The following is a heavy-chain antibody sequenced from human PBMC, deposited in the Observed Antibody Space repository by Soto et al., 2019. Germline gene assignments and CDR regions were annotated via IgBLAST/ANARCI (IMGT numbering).Heavy chain of an antibody. CDR2: ISAYNGNT. D-gene: IGHD3-3*01. Sequence: QVQLVQSGAEVKKPGASVKVSCKASGYTFTSYGISWVRQAPGQGLEWMGWISAYNGNTNYAQKLQGRVTMNTDTSTSTAYMELRSLRSDDTAVYYCARVGPGADFWSGYYNFDYWGQGTLVTVSS. CDR3: ARVGPGADFWSGYYNFDY. V-gene: IGHV1-18*01. CDR1: GYTFTSYG. J-gene: IGHJ4*02.